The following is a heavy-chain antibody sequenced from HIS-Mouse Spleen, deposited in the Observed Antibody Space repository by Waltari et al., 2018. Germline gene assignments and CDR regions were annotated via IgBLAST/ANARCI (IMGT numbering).Heavy chain of an antibody. J-gene: IGHJ4*02. D-gene: IGHD6-19*01. CDR1: GFSLSTSGMC. Sequence: QVTLRESGPALVKPTQTLTLTCTFSGFSLSTSGMCVSWIRQPPGKDLEWLARIDWDDDKYDSTTLNTRLTSSQDTAKNQVVLTMTNMDPVDTATYYCARIAEGYSSGWYAFDYWGQGTLVTVSS. CDR3: ARIAEGYSSGWYAFDY. CDR2: IDWDDDK. V-gene: IGHV2-70*15.